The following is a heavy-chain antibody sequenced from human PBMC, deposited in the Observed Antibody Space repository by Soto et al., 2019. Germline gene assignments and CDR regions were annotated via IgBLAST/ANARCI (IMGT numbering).Heavy chain of an antibody. CDR2: IYYGGDS. CDR1: GGSISSRTSY. D-gene: IGHD1-26*01. Sequence: QVQLQESGPGLVKPSQTLSLTCTVSGGSISSRTSYWSWIRQHPGKGLEWIGYIYYGGDSFYNPSVNIRVNIAIDTAENDFPRKLNAVTAGDRAVFFVAGEGGGGVDCWGQGTLVTVAS. J-gene: IGHJ4*02. CDR3: AGEGGGGVDC. V-gene: IGHV4-31*03.